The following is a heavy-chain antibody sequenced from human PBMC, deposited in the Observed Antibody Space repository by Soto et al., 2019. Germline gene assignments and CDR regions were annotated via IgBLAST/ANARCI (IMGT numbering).Heavy chain of an antibody. CDR1: GFTVSSNY. V-gene: IGHV3-53*04. Sequence: EVQLVESGGGLVQPGGSLRLSCAASGFTVSSNYMSWVRQAPGKGLEWVSVIFTGGSTYYADSVKGRFTISRHSSMNTVYLHMDSLRAEDTAVYYCARDRQSSGWLDAFDIWGQGTMVTVSS. D-gene: IGHD6-19*01. J-gene: IGHJ3*02. CDR2: IFTGGST. CDR3: ARDRQSSGWLDAFDI.